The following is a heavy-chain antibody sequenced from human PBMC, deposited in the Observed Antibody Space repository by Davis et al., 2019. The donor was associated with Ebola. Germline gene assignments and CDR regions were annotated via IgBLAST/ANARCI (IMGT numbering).Heavy chain of an antibody. CDR1: GYTFTGSY. V-gene: IGHV1-2*02. D-gene: IGHD3-22*01. Sequence: ASVKVSCKASGYTFTGSYIHWVRQAPGQGLEWMGWMNPNSGGTNYAQKFQGRVTMTRDTSISTAYMELSRLRSDDTAVYYCARVQTTYYYDSSGPSGPVDYWGQGTLVTVSS. J-gene: IGHJ4*02. CDR2: MNPNSGGT. CDR3: ARVQTTYYYDSSGPSGPVDY.